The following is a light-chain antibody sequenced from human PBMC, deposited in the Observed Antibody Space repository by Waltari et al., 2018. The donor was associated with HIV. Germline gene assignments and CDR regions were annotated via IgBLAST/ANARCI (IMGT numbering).Light chain of an antibody. Sequence: SYGLTQPPSVSVSPGQTARIPCSGDVLAKQYAYWYQQKPGQAPVLVIYKDTERPSGIPERFSGSSSGTTVTLTISGVQPDDEADYYCQSADTSYTSRVFGIGTKVTVL. CDR2: KDT. J-gene: IGLJ1*01. CDR1: VLAKQY. V-gene: IGLV3-25*03. CDR3: QSADTSYTSRV.